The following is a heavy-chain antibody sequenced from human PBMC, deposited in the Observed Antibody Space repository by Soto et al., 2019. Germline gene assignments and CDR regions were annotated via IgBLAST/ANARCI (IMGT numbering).Heavy chain of an antibody. CDR2: MNPNSGNT. V-gene: IGHV1-8*01. CDR1: GYTFNSYD. J-gene: IGHJ5*02. CDR3: ARGRFTMVRGVPSPFDP. Sequence: GASVKVSCKASGYTFNSYDINWVRQATGQGLEWMGWMNPNSGNTGYAQKFQGRVTMTRNTSISTAYMELSSLRSEDTAVYYCARGRFTMVRGVPSPFDPWGQGTLVTVSS. D-gene: IGHD3-10*01.